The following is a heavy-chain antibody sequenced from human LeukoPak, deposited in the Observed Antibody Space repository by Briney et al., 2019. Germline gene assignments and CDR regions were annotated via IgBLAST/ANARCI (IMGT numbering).Heavy chain of an antibody. J-gene: IGHJ4*02. CDR3: ARDCSNGVCYPRDY. Sequence: GASVKVSCKASGYTLSGYGISWLRQAPGQGLEWVGWITTYNGDKKYSEKFQGGITMTTDTSTSTYYMEMRSLRPDDTAIYYCARDCSNGVCYPRDYWGQGTLVIVST. CDR2: ITTYNGDK. V-gene: IGHV1-18*01. CDR1: GYTLSGYG. D-gene: IGHD2-8*01.